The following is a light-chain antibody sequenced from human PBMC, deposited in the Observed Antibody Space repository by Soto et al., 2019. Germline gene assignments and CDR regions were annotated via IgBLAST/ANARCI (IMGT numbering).Light chain of an antibody. V-gene: IGKV3-11*01. CDR2: DVS. Sequence: EIVLTQSPATLSLSPGERAPLSCWASQSVSNSLAWYQQRPGQSPRLLIYDVSTRATGIPARFGGSGSGTDFTLTISSLETEDFAVYYCQQRTNWPLTFGGGTKVDIK. CDR3: QQRTNWPLT. CDR1: QSVSNS. J-gene: IGKJ4*01.